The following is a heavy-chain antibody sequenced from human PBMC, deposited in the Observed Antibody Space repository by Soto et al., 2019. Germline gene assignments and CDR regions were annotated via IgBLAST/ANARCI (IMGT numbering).Heavy chain of an antibody. CDR1: GFTFSRYG. D-gene: IGHD6-13*01. CDR2: ISYDGSNK. Sequence: LRLSCAASGFTFSRYGMHWVRQAPGKGLEWVAVISYDGSNKYYADSVKGRFTISRDNSKNTLYLQMNSLRAEDTAVYYCAKDGLLAAAGTNYYYGMDVWGQGTTVTVSS. V-gene: IGHV3-30*18. CDR3: AKDGLLAAAGTNYYYGMDV. J-gene: IGHJ6*02.